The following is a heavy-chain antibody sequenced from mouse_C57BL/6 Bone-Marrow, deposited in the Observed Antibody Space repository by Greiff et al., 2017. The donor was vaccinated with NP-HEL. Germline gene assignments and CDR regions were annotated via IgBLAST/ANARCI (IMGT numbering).Heavy chain of an antibody. CDR3: TTEDGYYLTEGYYYDY. CDR2: IDPEDGDT. V-gene: IGHV14-1*01. CDR1: GFNIKDYY. D-gene: IGHD2-3*01. J-gene: IGHJ2*01. Sequence: EVQVVESGAELVRPGASVKLSCTASGFNIKDYYMHWVKQRPEQGLEWIGRIDPEDGDTEYAPKFQGKATMTADTSSNTAYLQLSSLSSEDAAVYYCTTEDGYYLTEGYYYDYWGQGTTLTVAS.